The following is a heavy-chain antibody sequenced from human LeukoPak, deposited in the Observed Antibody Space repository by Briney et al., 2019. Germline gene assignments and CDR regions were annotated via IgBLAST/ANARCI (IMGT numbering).Heavy chain of an antibody. V-gene: IGHV3-53*01. D-gene: IGHD6-13*01. J-gene: IGHJ4*02. CDR2: IYSGGST. CDR3: ASNSRQQLVPQDY. Sequence: GSLRLSCAASGFTVSSNYMSWVRQAPGKGLEWVSVIYSGGSTYYADSVKGRFTISRDNSKNTLYLQMNSLRAEDTAVYYCASNSRQQLVPQDYWGQGTLVTVSS. CDR1: GFTVSSNY.